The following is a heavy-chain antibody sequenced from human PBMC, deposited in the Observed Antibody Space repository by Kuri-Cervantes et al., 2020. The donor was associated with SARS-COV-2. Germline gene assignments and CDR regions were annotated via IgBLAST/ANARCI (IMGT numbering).Heavy chain of an antibody. CDR1: GFTFSSYW. J-gene: IGHJ5*02. Sequence: GESLKISCAASGFTFSSYWMHWVRQAPGKGLEWVPYISSSSNTIYYADSVKGRFTISRDNAKNLLYLQMNSLRAEDTAMYYCARPGLTIFGLVTSWGQGTLVTVSS. V-gene: IGHV3-48*04. CDR3: ARPGLTIFGLVTS. CDR2: ISSSSNTI. D-gene: IGHD3-3*01.